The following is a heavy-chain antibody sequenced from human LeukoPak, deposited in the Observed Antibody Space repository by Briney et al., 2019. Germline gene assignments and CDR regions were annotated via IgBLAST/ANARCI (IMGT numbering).Heavy chain of an antibody. V-gene: IGHV1-3*01. D-gene: IGHD3-22*01. Sequence: ASVKVSCKASGYTFTSYAMHWVRQAPGQRLEWMGWINAGNGNTKYSQKFQGRVTITRDTSASTAYMELSSLRSEDTAVYYCARPRGLLINSSGYSDWGQGTLVTVSS. CDR2: INAGNGNT. CDR1: GYTFTSYA. CDR3: ARPRGLLINSSGYSD. J-gene: IGHJ4*02.